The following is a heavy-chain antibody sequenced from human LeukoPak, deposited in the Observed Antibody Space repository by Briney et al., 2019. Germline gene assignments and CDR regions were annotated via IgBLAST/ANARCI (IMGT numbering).Heavy chain of an antibody. D-gene: IGHD2-2*01. V-gene: IGHV3-30*04. CDR3: ARERYCSSTSCPRPFDY. CDR2: ISYDGSNK. J-gene: IGHJ4*02. CDR1: GFTFSSYA. Sequence: GGSLRLSCAASGFTFSSYAMHWVRQAPGKGLEWVAVISYDGSNKYYADSVKGRFTISRDNSKNTLYLQMNSLRAEDTAVYYCARERYCSSTSCPRPFDYWGQGTLVTVSS.